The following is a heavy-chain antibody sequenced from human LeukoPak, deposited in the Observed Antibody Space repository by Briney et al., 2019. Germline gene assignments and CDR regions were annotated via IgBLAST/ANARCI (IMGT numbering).Heavy chain of an antibody. D-gene: IGHD5-18*01. CDR3: AKVRDTTDKRRYYYYGMDV. Sequence: GGSLRLSCAASGFTFSSYGMHWVRQAAGKGLEWVAVISYDGSNKYYADSVKGRFTISRDNSKNTLYLQMNSLRAEDTAVYYCAKVRDTTDKRRYYYYGMDVWGKGTTVTVSS. CDR2: ISYDGSNK. V-gene: IGHV3-30*18. J-gene: IGHJ6*04. CDR1: GFTFSSYG.